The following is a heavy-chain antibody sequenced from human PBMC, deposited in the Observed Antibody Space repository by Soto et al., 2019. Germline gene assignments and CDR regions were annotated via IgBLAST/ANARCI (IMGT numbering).Heavy chain of an antibody. CDR3: ARHGRNSGSYYVLQLPFDY. CDR2: IYYSGST. V-gene: IGHV4-39*01. Sequence: SETLSLTCTVSGGSISSSSYYWGWIRQPPGKGLEWIGSIYYSGSTYYNPSLKSRVTISVDTSKNQFSLKLSSVTAADTAVYYCARHGRNSGSYYVLQLPFDYWGQGTLVTVSS. D-gene: IGHD1-26*01. CDR1: GGSISSSSYY. J-gene: IGHJ4*02.